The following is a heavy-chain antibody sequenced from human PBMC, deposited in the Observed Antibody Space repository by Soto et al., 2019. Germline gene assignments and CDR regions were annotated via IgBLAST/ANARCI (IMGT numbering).Heavy chain of an antibody. CDR3: ARVPSSRGRAHFDY. Sequence: QVQLVESGGGVVQPGRSLRLSCAASGFTFSSYAMHWVRQAPGKGLEWVAVVSYDGSNKYYADSVKGRFTIYRDNSMNTLYLQMNSLRAEDTAVYYCARVPSSRGRAHFDYWGQGTLVTVSS. D-gene: IGHD3-10*01. CDR2: VSYDGSNK. CDR1: GFTFSSYA. J-gene: IGHJ4*02. V-gene: IGHV3-30-3*01.